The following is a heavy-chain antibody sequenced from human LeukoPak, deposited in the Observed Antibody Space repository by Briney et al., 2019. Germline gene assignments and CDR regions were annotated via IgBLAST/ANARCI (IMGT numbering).Heavy chain of an antibody. Sequence: GGSLRLSCAASGFTFSSYWMSWVRQAPGKGLEWVANIRQDGSVQNYVDSVKGRFTISRDNPKNSVYLQMSSLRAEDTAVYYCARDPGSSSFDYWGQGTLVTVSS. CDR3: ARDPGSSSFDY. V-gene: IGHV3-7*01. J-gene: IGHJ4*02. D-gene: IGHD6-13*01. CDR1: GFTFSSYW. CDR2: IRQDGSVQ.